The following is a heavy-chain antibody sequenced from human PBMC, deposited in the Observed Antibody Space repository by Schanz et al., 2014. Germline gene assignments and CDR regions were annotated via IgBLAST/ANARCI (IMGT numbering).Heavy chain of an antibody. D-gene: IGHD1-1*01. Sequence: EVQLVESGGGVVQPGRSLRLSCAASGFTFSTHAMHWVRQAPGKGLVWVSRINGDGSRTAYADSVKGRFTISRDNAKNSLYLEMNSLRAEDTALYYCARDRRNADLDYWGQGTLVTVSS. CDR3: ARDRRNADLDY. CDR2: INGDGSRT. CDR1: GFTFSTHA. J-gene: IGHJ4*02. V-gene: IGHV3-74*01.